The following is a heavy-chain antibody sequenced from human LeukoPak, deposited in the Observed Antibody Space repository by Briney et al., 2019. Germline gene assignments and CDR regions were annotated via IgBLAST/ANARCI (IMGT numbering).Heavy chain of an antibody. D-gene: IGHD3-22*01. CDR2: MNPNSGNT. CDR3: ARDFTMIVVAMAY. Sequence: ASVKVSCKASGYTFTSYDINWVRQATGQGLEWMGWMNPNSGNTGYAQKFQGRVTITRNTSISTAYMELRSLRSDDTAVYYCARDFTMIVVAMAYWGQGTLVTVSS. V-gene: IGHV1-8*03. CDR1: GYTFTSYD. J-gene: IGHJ4*02.